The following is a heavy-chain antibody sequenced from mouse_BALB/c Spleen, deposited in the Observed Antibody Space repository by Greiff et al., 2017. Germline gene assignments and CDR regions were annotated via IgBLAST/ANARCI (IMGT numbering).Heavy chain of an antibody. CDR2: IWSGGST. J-gene: IGHJ3*01. CDR1: GFSLTSYG. Sequence: QVQLKQSGPGLVQPSQSLSITCTVSGFSLTSYGVHWVRQSPGKGLEWLGVIWSGGSTDYTAAFISRLSISKDNSKSQVFFKMNSLQANDTALYYCARGYGSSPWFAYWGQGTLVTVSA. D-gene: IGHD1-1*01. V-gene: IGHV2-2*02. CDR3: ARGYGSSPWFAY.